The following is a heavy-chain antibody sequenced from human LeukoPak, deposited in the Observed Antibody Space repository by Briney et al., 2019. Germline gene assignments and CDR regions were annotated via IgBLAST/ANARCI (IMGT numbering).Heavy chain of an antibody. J-gene: IGHJ4*02. D-gene: IGHD3-10*01. CDR2: ISSSSSYI. CDR1: GFTFSSYW. CDR3: ARDSGELLWFGELFGSSYFDY. Sequence: GGSLRLSCAASGFTFSSYWMSWVRQAPGKGLEWVSSISSSSSYIYYADSVKGRFTISRDNAKNSLYLQMNSLRAEDTAVYYCARDSGELLWFGELFGSSYFDYWGQGTLVTVSS. V-gene: IGHV3-21*01.